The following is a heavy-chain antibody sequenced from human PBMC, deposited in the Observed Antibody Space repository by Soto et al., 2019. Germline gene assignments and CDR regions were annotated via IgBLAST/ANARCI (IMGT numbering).Heavy chain of an antibody. Sequence: SQTLSLTCAISGDSVSSTSAAWSWIRQSPSRGLEWLGRTYYRSKWYSDYAVSVKSRITINPDTSKNQFYLQLNSVTPEDTAVYYCARGSYYSGWVWGEGTLVTVYS. CDR1: GDSVSSTSAA. V-gene: IGHV6-1*01. D-gene: IGHD3-10*01. CDR2: TYYRSKWYS. CDR3: ARGSYYSGWV. J-gene: IGHJ4*02.